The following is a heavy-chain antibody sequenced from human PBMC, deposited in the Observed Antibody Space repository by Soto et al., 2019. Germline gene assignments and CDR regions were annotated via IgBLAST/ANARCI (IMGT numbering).Heavy chain of an antibody. D-gene: IGHD3-16*02. Sequence: QVQLQESGPGLVKPSQTLSLTCTVSGGSISSGGYYWSWIRQHPGKGLEWIGYIYYSGSTYYNPSLKSRVTISVDTSKNQFSLKLSSVTAAVTAVYYCARTGREVYDYIWGSYRFRYFQHWGQGTLVTVSS. CDR1: GGSISSGGYY. CDR2: IYYSGST. V-gene: IGHV4-31*03. J-gene: IGHJ1*01. CDR3: ARTGREVYDYIWGSYRFRYFQH.